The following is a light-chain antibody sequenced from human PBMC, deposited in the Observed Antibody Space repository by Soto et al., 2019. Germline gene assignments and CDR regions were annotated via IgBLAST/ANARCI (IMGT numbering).Light chain of an antibody. CDR2: ATS. J-gene: IGKJ1*01. CDR3: QQSYSTLWT. V-gene: IGKV1-39*01. CDR1: QSISSY. Sequence: DIQMTQSPSSLSASVGDRVTITCRASQSISSYLNWYQQKPGKAPKLLIYATSSLQSGVPSRFSGSRSVTDFTLTISSLQPKEFATYYCQQSYSTLWTFGQGTKVDIK.